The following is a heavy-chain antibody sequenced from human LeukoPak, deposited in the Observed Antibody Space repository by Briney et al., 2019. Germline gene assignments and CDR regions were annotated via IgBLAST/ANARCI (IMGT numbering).Heavy chain of an antibody. CDR1: GFPYEDFS. Sequence: GGSVSHSCAASGFPYEDFSMLGVRPVRGGAVVGISLIYWGGGITYYADSVKCRFTGSRDNSKSSLYLHLNSLTPEATAFYYCAKDSCVATTSYLDSWGQGTLVTVSS. V-gene: IGHV3-43*01. J-gene: IGHJ4*02. D-gene: IGHD1-26*01. CDR3: AKDSCVATTSYLDS. CDR2: IYWGGGIT.